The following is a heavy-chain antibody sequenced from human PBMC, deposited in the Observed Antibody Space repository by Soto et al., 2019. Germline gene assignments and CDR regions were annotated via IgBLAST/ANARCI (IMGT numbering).Heavy chain of an antibody. CDR1: GFTFSSYG. CDR2: ISYDGSNK. V-gene: IGHV3-30*18. Sequence: GGSLRLSCAASGFTFSSYGMHWVRQAPGKGLEWVAVISYDGSNKYYADSVKGRFTISRDNSKNTLYLQMNSLRAEDTAVYYCAKDRVSGIVVVPAATGYGMDVWGQGTTVTVSS. J-gene: IGHJ6*02. CDR3: AKDRVSGIVVVPAATGYGMDV. D-gene: IGHD2-2*01.